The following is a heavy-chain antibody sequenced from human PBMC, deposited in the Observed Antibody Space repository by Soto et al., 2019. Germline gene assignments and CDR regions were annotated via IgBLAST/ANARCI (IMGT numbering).Heavy chain of an antibody. D-gene: IGHD3-22*01. V-gene: IGHV3-30-3*01. Sequence: QVQLVESGGGVVQPGGSLRLSCAASGFTFSSYAMHWVRQAPGKGLEWVAVISYDGSNKYYADSVKGRFTISRDNSKNTLYLQMNSLRAEDTAVYYCARDTPGRYYDSSGSFHYYYYGMDVWGQGTTVTVSS. CDR1: GFTFSSYA. CDR2: ISYDGSNK. CDR3: ARDTPGRYYDSSGSFHYYYYGMDV. J-gene: IGHJ6*02.